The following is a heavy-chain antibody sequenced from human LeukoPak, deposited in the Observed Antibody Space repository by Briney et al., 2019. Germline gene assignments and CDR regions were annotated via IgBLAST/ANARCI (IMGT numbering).Heavy chain of an antibody. Sequence: PSQTLSLTCTVSGGSISSGDYYWSWIRQPPRKGLEWIAYMYYSGSTYYNPSLKSRVTMSADTFKNQLSLKLSSVTAADTAVYYCARPYYYDSRIDPWGQGILVTVSS. D-gene: IGHD3-22*01. V-gene: IGHV4-30-4*01. CDR3: ARPYYYDSRIDP. J-gene: IGHJ5*02. CDR2: MYYSGST. CDR1: GGSISSGDYY.